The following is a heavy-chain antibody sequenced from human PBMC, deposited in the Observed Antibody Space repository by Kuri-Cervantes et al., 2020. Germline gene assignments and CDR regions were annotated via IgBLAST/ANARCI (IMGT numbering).Heavy chain of an antibody. D-gene: IGHD1-14*01. V-gene: IGHV3-23*01. J-gene: IGHJ4*02. CDR3: ARRRSPYGTGSDY. CDR1: GFTFSSYA. Sequence: GESLKISCAASGFTFSSYAMSWVRQAPGKGLEWVSAISGSGGSTYYADSVKGRFTISRDNSKNTLYLQMNSLRAEDTAVYYCARRRSPYGTGSDYWGQGTLVTVSS. CDR2: ISGSGGST.